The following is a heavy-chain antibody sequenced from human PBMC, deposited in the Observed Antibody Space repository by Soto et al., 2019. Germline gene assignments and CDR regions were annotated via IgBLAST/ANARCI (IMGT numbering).Heavy chain of an antibody. V-gene: IGHV3-30*18. Sequence: LRLSCAASGFTFSSYGMHWVRQAPGKGLEWVAVISYDGSNKYYADSVKGRFTISRDNSKNTLYLQMNSLRAEDTAVYYCAKDWLLRYYYYYGMDVWGQGTTVTVSS. J-gene: IGHJ6*02. CDR1: GFTFSSYG. CDR3: AKDWLLRYYYYYGMDV. D-gene: IGHD5-12*01. CDR2: ISYDGSNK.